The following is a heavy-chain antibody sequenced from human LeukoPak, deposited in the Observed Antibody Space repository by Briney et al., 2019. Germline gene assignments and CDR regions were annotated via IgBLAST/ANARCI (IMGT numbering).Heavy chain of an antibody. CDR3: AKRYSGSSGLYNFDY. V-gene: IGHV3-23*01. CDR2: ITGNTGST. J-gene: IGHJ4*02. D-gene: IGHD1-26*01. Sequence: GGSLRLSCAASGFTFSSYAMTWVRQPPGKGLEAVSSITGNTGSTYYADSVKGRFTISRDNSKNTLYLQMNSLRAEDTAVYYCAKRYSGSSGLYNFDYWGQGTLVTVSS. CDR1: GFTFSSYA.